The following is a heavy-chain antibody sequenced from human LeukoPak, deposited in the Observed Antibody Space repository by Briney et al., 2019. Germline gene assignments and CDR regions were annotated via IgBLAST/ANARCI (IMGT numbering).Heavy chain of an antibody. CDR1: GFTLTDYY. CDR3: VRPVRMPDS. Sequence: GGSLRLSCAASGFTLTDYYMSWVRQAPGKGLEYLSYISIDGSDIVYVDSVKGRFTISRDNTKNSLYLQMNRLRAEDTAVYYCVRPVRMPDSWGQGTLVTVSS. CDR2: ISIDGSDI. V-gene: IGHV3-11*01. D-gene: IGHD2-2*01. J-gene: IGHJ4*02.